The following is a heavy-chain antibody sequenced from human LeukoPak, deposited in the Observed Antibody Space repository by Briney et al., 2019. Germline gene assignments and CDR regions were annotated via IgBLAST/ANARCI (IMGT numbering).Heavy chain of an antibody. V-gene: IGHV3-23*01. CDR1: GFTFSSYA. D-gene: IGHD5-24*01. CDR3: AKLRLQLYYFDY. J-gene: IGHJ4*02. Sequence: GGSLRLSCAASGFTFSSYAMSWVRQAPGKGLEWVSAISGSGGSTYYADSVKGQFTISRDNSKNTLYLQMNSLRAEDTAVYYCAKLRLQLYYFDYWGPGTLVTVSS. CDR2: ISGSGGST.